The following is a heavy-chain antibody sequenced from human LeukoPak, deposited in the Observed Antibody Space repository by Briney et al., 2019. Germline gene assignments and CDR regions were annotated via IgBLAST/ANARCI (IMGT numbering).Heavy chain of an antibody. CDR2: ISGSGGST. CDR3: AKTGGRVLRYFDWLLQY. D-gene: IGHD3-9*01. CDR1: GFTFSSYA. Sequence: GGSLRLSCAASGFTFSSYAMSWVRQAPGKGLEWVSAISGSGGSTYYADSVKGRFTISKDNSKNTLYLQMNSLRAEDTAVYYCAKTGGRVLRYFDWLLQYWGQGTLVTVSS. V-gene: IGHV3-23*01. J-gene: IGHJ4*02.